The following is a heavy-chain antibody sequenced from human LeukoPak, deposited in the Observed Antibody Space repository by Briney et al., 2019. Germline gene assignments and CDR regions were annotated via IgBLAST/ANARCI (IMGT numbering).Heavy chain of an antibody. J-gene: IGHJ4*02. CDR3: ARDGGVIDY. V-gene: IGHV3-21*01. D-gene: IGHD3-16*01. CDR2: ISSSSSDK. CDR1: GFTFSSYR. Sequence: GGSLRLSCAASGFTFSSYRMNWVRQAPGKGLEWVSSISSSSSDKEYADSVKGGLTISRDNAKNSLYLQMNSLRAEDTAVYYCARDGGVIDYWGQGTLVTVSS.